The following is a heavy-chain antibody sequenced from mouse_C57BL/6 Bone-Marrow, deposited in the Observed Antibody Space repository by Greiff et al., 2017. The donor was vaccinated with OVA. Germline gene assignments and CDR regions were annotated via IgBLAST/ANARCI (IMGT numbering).Heavy chain of an antibody. CDR1: GYTFTSYT. CDR2: INPSCGYT. Sequence: VKLMESGAELARPGASVKMSCKASGYTFTSYTMHWVKQRPGQGLEWIGYINPSCGYTKYNQKFKDKATLTADKSSSTAYMQLSSLTSEDSAVYYCARGGVYWYFDVWGTGTTVTVSS. V-gene: IGHV1-4*01. CDR3: ARGGVYWYFDV. J-gene: IGHJ1*03.